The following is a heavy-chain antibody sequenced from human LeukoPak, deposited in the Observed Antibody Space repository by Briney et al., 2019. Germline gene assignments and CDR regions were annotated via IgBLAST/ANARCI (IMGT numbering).Heavy chain of an antibody. CDR3: AKGAYYHGSGRYFDY. CDR1: GFTFCSYA. D-gene: IGHD3-10*01. V-gene: IGHV3-23*01. J-gene: IGHJ4*02. Sequence: GGSLRLSCAASGFTFCSYAMNWVRQAPGKGLEWVSAISGSGGATYYADSVKGRFTMSRDNSKNTLYLQMNSLRAEDTAVYYCAKGAYYHGSGRYFDYWGQGTLVTVSS. CDR2: ISGSGGAT.